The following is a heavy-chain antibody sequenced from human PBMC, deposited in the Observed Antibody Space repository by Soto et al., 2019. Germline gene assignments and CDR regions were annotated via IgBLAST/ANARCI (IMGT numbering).Heavy chain of an antibody. CDR3: ARTDAYNSSFFDS. V-gene: IGHV4-31*03. J-gene: IGHJ4*02. CDR1: GDSVNSAY. D-gene: IGHD6-6*01. CDR2: IHHTGKT. Sequence: QVQLQEMGPGLVKPSQTLTITCTVSGDSVNSAYWSWIRQLLVKGLEWMGNIHHTGKTSYNPSLKSRVAISIDTSKPLFSLKMRSITAADTAVYYCARTDAYNSSFFDSWGQGTVVTVSS.